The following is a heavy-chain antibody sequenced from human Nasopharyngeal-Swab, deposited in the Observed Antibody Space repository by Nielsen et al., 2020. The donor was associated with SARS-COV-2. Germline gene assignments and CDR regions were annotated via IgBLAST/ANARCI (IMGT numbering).Heavy chain of an antibody. CDR3: ARVGVLRYFDNWFDP. J-gene: IGHJ5*02. CDR2: IYYSGST. V-gene: IGHV4-59*01. CDR1: GGSISSYY. D-gene: IGHD3-9*01. Sequence: SETLSLTCTVSGGSISSYYWSWIRQPPGKGLEWIGYIYYSGSTNYNPSLKSRVTISVDTSKNQFSLKLSSVTAADTAVYYCARVGVLRYFDNWFDPWGQGTLVTVSS.